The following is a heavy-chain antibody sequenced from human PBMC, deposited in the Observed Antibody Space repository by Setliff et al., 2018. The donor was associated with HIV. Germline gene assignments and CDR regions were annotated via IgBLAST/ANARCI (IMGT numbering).Heavy chain of an antibody. Sequence: ASVKVSCKASTYTFTSYDISWVRQAPGQGLVWMGWISAYNGNTNYAQKVQGRVTMTTDTSTSTAYMELRSLRSDDTAVYYCASGRGEYSSGWYRNALDIWGQGTMVTVSS. V-gene: IGHV1-18*01. CDR1: TYTFTSYD. CDR2: ISAYNGNT. D-gene: IGHD6-19*01. CDR3: ASGRGEYSSGWYRNALDI. J-gene: IGHJ3*02.